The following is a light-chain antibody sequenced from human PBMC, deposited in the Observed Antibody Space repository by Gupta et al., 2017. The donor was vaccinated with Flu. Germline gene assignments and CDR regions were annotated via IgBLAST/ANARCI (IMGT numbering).Light chain of an antibody. CDR3: QSYDSSLSAWV. CDR1: SSNNGAGYD. Sequence: SSNNGAGYDKYWYQQLPGRAPKLLFFGNGNRPSGVPGRFSASKSGTSASLAITGLQPEEEADDYCQSYDSSLSAWVFGSGTKVTVL. J-gene: IGLJ1*01. CDR2: GNG. V-gene: IGLV1-40*01.